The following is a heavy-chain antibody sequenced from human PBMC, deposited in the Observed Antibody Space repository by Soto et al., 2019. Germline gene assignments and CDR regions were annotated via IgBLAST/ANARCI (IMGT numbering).Heavy chain of an antibody. J-gene: IGHJ6*02. CDR2: ISSSSSYI. Sequence: GSLRLSCAASGFTFSSYSMNWVRQAPGKGLEWVSSISSSSSYIYYADSVKGRFTISRDNAKNSLYLQMNSLRAEDTAVYYCARATHYYYGMDVWGQGTTVTVSS. CDR3: ARATHYYYGMDV. V-gene: IGHV3-21*01. CDR1: GFTFSSYS.